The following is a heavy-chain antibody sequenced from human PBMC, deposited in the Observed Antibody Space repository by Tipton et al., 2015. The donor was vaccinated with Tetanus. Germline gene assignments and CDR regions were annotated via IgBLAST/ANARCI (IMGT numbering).Heavy chain of an antibody. J-gene: IGHJ3*01. CDR1: GGSFSLYY. Sequence: TLSLTCTVSGGSFSLYYWNWVRQSPGKGLEWIGEISNSGSSSYSPSLKSRVTISGDTSKNQFSLRLRSVAAADTAVYYCARGGRDAYNNPLGAFDVWGRGTTVTVSS. CDR3: ARGGRDAYNNPLGAFDV. D-gene: IGHD5-24*01. V-gene: IGHV4-34*01. CDR2: ISNSGSS.